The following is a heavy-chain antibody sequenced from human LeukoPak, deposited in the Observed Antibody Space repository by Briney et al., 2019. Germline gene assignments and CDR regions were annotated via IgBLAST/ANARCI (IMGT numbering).Heavy chain of an antibody. D-gene: IGHD6-19*01. Sequence: GGSLRLSCAASGFTFSSYSMNWVRQAPGKGLEWFSSISSSSSYIYYADSVKGRFTISRDNAKNSLYLQMNSLRAEDTAVYYCARDGLAVAGTKGDYWGQGTLVTVSS. J-gene: IGHJ4*02. CDR3: ARDGLAVAGTKGDY. CDR1: GFTFSSYS. V-gene: IGHV3-21*01. CDR2: ISSSSSYI.